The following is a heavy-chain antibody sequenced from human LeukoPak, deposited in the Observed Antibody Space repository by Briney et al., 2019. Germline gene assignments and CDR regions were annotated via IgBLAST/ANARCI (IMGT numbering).Heavy chain of an antibody. J-gene: IGHJ5*02. CDR1: GGSFSGYY. CDR2: INHSGST. V-gene: IGHV4-34*01. Sequence: SETLSLTCAVYGGSFSGYYWSWIRQPPGKGLEWIGEINHSGSTNYNPSLKSRVTISVDTSKNQFSLKLSSVTAADTAVYYCARRSYYYGSGRYNWFDPWGQGTLVTVSS. D-gene: IGHD3-10*01. CDR3: ARRSYYYGSGRYNWFDP.